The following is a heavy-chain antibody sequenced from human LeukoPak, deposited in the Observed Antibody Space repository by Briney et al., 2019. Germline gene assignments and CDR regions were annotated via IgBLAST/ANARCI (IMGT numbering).Heavy chain of an antibody. D-gene: IGHD3-16*02. V-gene: IGHV4-34*01. CDR1: GGSFSGYY. CDR3: ARGRGYVWGSYRYIY. Sequence: SETLSLTCAVYGGSFSGYYWSWIRQPPGKGLEWIGEINHSGSTNYNPSLKSRVTISVDTSKNQFSLKLSSVTAADTAVYYCARGRGYVWGSYRYIYWGQGTLVTVSS. J-gene: IGHJ4*02. CDR2: INHSGST.